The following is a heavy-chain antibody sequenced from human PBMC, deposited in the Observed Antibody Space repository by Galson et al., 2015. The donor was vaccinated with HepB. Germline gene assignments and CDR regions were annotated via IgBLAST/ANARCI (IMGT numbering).Heavy chain of an antibody. V-gene: IGHV3-74*01. CDR1: GFTFSSYW. Sequence: SLRLSCAASGFTFSSYWMHWVRQAPGKGLVWVSRINSDGSSTSYADSVKGRFTISRDNAKNTLYLQMNSLRAEDTAVYYCARANYDYVWGSYRHQDYFDYWGQGTLVTVSS. D-gene: IGHD3-16*02. CDR3: ARANYDYVWGSYRHQDYFDY. CDR2: INSDGSST. J-gene: IGHJ4*02.